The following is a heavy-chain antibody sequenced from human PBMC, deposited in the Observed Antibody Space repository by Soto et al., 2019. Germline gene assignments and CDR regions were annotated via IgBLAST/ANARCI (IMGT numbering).Heavy chain of an antibody. CDR2: IYWDDDK. CDR1: GFSLTTSGVG. V-gene: IGHV2-5*02. J-gene: IGHJ4*02. D-gene: IGHD3-3*01. Sequence: QITLNESGPTVVRPTETLTLTCRFSGFSLTTSGVGVGWIGQSPGKAPEWLALIYWDDDKSYRASLKSRLTITKDTAQNQVGLTVSDLDPTDTATYYCAHRVLRTVFGLVTTTAIFFDFWGQGTPVAVSS. CDR3: AHRVLRTVFGLVTTTAIFFDF.